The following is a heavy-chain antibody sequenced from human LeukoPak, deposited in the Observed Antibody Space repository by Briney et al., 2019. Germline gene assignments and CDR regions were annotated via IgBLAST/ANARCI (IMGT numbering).Heavy chain of an antibody. Sequence: ASVKVSCKASGYTFTSYYMHWVRQAPGQGLEWMGIINPSGGSTSYAQKFQGRVTMTRDMSTSTVYMELSSLRSEDTAVYYCARSGYCSSTSCYRIDYWGQGALVTVSS. CDR3: ARSGYCSSTSCYRIDY. V-gene: IGHV1-46*01. J-gene: IGHJ4*02. D-gene: IGHD2-2*01. CDR1: GYTFTSYY. CDR2: INPSGGST.